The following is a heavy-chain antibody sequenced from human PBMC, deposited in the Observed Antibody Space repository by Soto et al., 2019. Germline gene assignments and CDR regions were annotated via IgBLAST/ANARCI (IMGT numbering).Heavy chain of an antibody. Sequence: SETLSLACTVSGGSIISSSYYWGWIRQPPGKGLEWIGSIYYSGSTYYNPSLKSRVTISVDTSKNQFSLKLSSVTAADTAVYYCARRLDESYYYYGMDVWGQGTTVTVS. V-gene: IGHV4-39*01. J-gene: IGHJ6*02. CDR1: GGSIISSSYY. CDR3: ARRLDESYYYYGMDV. CDR2: IYYSGST.